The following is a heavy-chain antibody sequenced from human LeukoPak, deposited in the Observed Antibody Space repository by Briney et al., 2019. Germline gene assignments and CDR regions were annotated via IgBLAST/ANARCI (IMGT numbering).Heavy chain of an antibody. J-gene: IGHJ4*02. CDR1: GGSFSGYY. D-gene: IGHD2-2*03. V-gene: IGHV4-34*01. CDR3: AVGYCSSTSCRIFDY. Sequence: SETLSLTCAVYGGSFSGYYWSWLRQPPGKGLEWIGEINHSGSTNYNPSLKSRVTISVDTSKNQFSLRLSSVTAADTAVYYCAVGYCSSTSCRIFDYWGQGTLVTVSS. CDR2: INHSGST.